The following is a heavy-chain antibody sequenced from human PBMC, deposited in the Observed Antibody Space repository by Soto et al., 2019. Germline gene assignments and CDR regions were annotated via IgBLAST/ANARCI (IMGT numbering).Heavy chain of an antibody. Sequence: VASVKVSCKASGYTFTSYAMHWVRQAPGQRLEWMGWINAGNGNTKYSQKFQGRVTITRDTSASTAYMELSSLRSEDTAVYYCARDGGAARLYYYYGMDVWGQGTTVTVSS. D-gene: IGHD6-6*01. CDR3: ARDGGAARLYYYYGMDV. CDR1: GYTFTSYA. CDR2: INAGNGNT. J-gene: IGHJ6*02. V-gene: IGHV1-3*01.